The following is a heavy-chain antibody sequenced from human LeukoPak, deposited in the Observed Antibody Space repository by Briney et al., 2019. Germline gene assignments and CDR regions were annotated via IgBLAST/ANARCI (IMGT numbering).Heavy chain of an antibody. V-gene: IGHV3-23*01. CDR2: ISGRGDRT. Sequence: GRSLRLSCAASGFTFSSYGMHWVRQAPGKGLEWGSAISGRGDRTYYADSVKGRFTISRDNSKNTLYLQMNSLRAEDTAVYYCAKEQSSSGFFDYWGQGTLVTVSS. D-gene: IGHD6-6*01. CDR1: GFTFSSYG. J-gene: IGHJ4*02. CDR3: AKEQSSSGFFDY.